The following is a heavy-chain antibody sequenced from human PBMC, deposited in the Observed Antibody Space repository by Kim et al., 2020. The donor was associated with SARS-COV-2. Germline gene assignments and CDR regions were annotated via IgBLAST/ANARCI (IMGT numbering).Heavy chain of an antibody. D-gene: IGHD3-10*01. V-gene: IGHV3-30*02. CDR3: AKLSQYGSGSYGHHYYGMDV. Sequence: RFTISRDNSKNTLYLQMNSLRAEDTAVYYCAKLSQYGSGSYGHHYYGMDVWGQGTTVTVSS. J-gene: IGHJ6*02.